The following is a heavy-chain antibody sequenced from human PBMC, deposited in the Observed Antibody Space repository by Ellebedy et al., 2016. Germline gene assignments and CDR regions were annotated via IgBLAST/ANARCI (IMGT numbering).Heavy chain of an antibody. CDR3: ARQGLNVDLGMASPEDF. D-gene: IGHD2-2*03. V-gene: IGHV3-23*01. J-gene: IGHJ4*02. Sequence: GESLKISXAPSGFTFSDYAMAWVRQVPGKVLEWVSGISGSGGSTYYADSGKGRFTISRDNAKNSLYLHMNSLRADDTAIYYCARQGLNVDLGMASPEDFWGQGTLVTVSS. CDR2: ISGSGGST. CDR1: GFTFSDYA.